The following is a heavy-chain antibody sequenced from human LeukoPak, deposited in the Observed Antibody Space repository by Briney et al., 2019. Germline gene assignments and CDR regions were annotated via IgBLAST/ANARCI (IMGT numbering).Heavy chain of an antibody. V-gene: IGHV4-34*01. J-gene: IGHJ5*02. CDR1: GGSFSGYY. Sequence: PSETLSLTCAVYGGSFSGYYWSWIRQPPGKGLEWIGEINHSGSTNYNPSLKSRVTISVDTSKNQFSLKLSSVTAADTAVHYCARGLTTVSSYNWFDPWGQGTLVTVSS. CDR2: INHSGST. D-gene: IGHD4-4*01. CDR3: ARGLTTVSSYNWFDP.